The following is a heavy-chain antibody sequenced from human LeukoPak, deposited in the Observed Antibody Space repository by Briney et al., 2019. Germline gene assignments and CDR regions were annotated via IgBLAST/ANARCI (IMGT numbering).Heavy chain of an antibody. CDR3: AKDTESYGSGWFDP. Sequence: GGSLRLSCAASGFTLSNHWMTWVRQVPGRGPEWVASVNRDGSETYYLDSVKGRFTISRDNAKNSLYLQMNGLRAEDTAVYYCAKDTESYGSGWFDPWGQGTLVTVSS. D-gene: IGHD5-18*01. CDR2: VNRDGSET. J-gene: IGHJ5*02. V-gene: IGHV3-7*03. CDR1: GFTLSNHW.